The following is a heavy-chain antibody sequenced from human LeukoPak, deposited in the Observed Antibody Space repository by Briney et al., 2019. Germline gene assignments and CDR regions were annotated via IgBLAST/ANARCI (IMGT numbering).Heavy chain of an antibody. Sequence: ASVKVSCKASGYTFTGYYIHWVRQAPGQGLEWMGWINPNSGVTNYAQKFQGRVTMNRDTFITTAYMELSRLRSDDTAVYYCAREGRYAKSNDYWGQGTLVTVSS. CDR2: INPNSGVT. CDR1: GYTFTGYY. V-gene: IGHV1-2*02. J-gene: IGHJ4*02. CDR3: AREGRYAKSNDY. D-gene: IGHD2-8*01.